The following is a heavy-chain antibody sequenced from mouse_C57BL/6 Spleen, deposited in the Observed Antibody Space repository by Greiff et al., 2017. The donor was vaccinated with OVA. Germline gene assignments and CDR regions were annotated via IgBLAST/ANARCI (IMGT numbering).Heavy chain of an antibody. V-gene: IGHV1-15*01. CDR2: IDPETGGT. CDR3: TRRLLLFDY. Sequence: QVQLQQSGAELVRPGASVTLSCKASGYTFTDYEMHWVKQTPVHGLEWIGAIDPETGGTAYNQKFKGKAILTADKSSSIAYMELRSLTSEDSAVYYCTRRLLLFDYWGQGTTLTVSS. D-gene: IGHD3-2*02. J-gene: IGHJ2*01. CDR1: GYTFTDYE.